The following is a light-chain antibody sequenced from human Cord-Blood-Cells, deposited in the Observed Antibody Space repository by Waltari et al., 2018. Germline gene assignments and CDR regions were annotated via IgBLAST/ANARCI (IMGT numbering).Light chain of an antibody. V-gene: IGKV4-1*01. CDR3: QQYYSTPYT. Sequence: DIVMTQSPDSLAVSLGERATIHCKSSQSVLYTSNNKNYLAWYQQKPGQPPKLLISWSSTRESGVPDRFRGSVSGTDFTLTISSLQAEDVAVYYCQQYYSTPYTFGQGTKLEIK. J-gene: IGKJ2*01. CDR2: WSS. CDR1: QSVLYTSNNKNY.